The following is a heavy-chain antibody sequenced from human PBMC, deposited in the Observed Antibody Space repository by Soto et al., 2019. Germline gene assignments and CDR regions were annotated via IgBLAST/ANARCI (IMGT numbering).Heavy chain of an antibody. D-gene: IGHD5-18*01. CDR1: GFTFSSYA. CDR3: GKARGNSYGYKGTYFDY. CDR2: ISGSGGST. Sequence: GGSLRLSCAASGFTFSSYAMSWVRQAPGKGLEWVSAISGSGGSTYYADSVKGRFTISRDNSKNTLYLQMNSLRAEDTAVYYCGKARGNSYGYKGTYFDYWGQGTLVTVSS. V-gene: IGHV3-23*01. J-gene: IGHJ4*02.